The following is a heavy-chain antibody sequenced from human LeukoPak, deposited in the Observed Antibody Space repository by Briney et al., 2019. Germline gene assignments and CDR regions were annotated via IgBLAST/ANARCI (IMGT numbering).Heavy chain of an antibody. Sequence: ASVKVSCKASGYTFTSYGISWVRQAPGQGLEWMGRISAYNGNTNYAQKLQGRVTMTTDTSTSTAYMELRSLRSDDTAVYYCARERTTVTPFDYWGQGTLVTVSS. CDR2: ISAYNGNT. CDR3: ARERTTVTPFDY. V-gene: IGHV1-18*01. CDR1: GYTFTSYG. D-gene: IGHD4-17*01. J-gene: IGHJ4*02.